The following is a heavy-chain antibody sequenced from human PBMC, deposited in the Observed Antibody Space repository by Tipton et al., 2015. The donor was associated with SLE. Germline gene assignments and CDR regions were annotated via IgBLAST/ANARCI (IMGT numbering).Heavy chain of an antibody. CDR1: GGSIGYYY. Sequence: TLSLTCSVSGGSIGYYYWNWIRQPPGKGLEWIGEINHSGSTNYNPSLKSRVTISVDTSKNQFSLKLSSVTAADTAVYYCARGILEWSDYWGQGTLVTVSS. CDR3: ARGILEWSDY. J-gene: IGHJ4*02. V-gene: IGHV4-34*01. CDR2: INHSGST. D-gene: IGHD3-3*01.